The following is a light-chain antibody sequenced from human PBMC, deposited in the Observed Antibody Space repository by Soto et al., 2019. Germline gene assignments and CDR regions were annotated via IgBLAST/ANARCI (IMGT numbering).Light chain of an antibody. Sequence: QTVVTQEPSFSVSPGGTVTLTCALSSGSVSTSFHPSWYRQTPGQAPRTLIYSTNTRSSGVHDRFSGSILGNKAALTITGAQADDASDYSCVLYMGSGIWVFGGGTKLTVL. CDR2: STN. V-gene: IGLV8-61*01. CDR3: VLYMGSGIWV. J-gene: IGLJ3*02. CDR1: SGSVSTSFH.